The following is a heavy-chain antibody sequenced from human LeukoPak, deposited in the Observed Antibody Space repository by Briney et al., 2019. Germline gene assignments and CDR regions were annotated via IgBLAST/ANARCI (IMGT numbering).Heavy chain of an antibody. CDR3: ARWGSGNMGGVDY. V-gene: IGHV1-46*01. J-gene: IGHJ4*02. D-gene: IGHD3-10*01. CDR2: INPSGGST. Sequence: ASVKVSCKASGYTLTSYYMHWVRQAPGQGIEWMGIINPSGGSTSYAQKFQGRVTMTRDTSTSTVYMELSSLRSEDTAVYYCARWGSGNMGGVDYWGQGTLVTVSS. CDR1: GYTLTSYY.